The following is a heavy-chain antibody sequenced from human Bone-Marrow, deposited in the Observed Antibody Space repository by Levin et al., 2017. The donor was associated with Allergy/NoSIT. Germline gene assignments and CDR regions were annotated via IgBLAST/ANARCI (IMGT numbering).Heavy chain of an antibody. CDR2: INPNSGGT. Sequence: GESLKISCKASGYTFIDYYIHWVRQAPGQGLEWMGWINPNSGGTEYAQKFQDRVTLARGTSISTVYLYMSSLRSDDTAMYYCASLSGWYNHWGQGSLVTVSS. CDR3: ASLSGWYNH. CDR1: GYTFIDYY. V-gene: IGHV1-2*02. D-gene: IGHD6-25*01. J-gene: IGHJ5*02.